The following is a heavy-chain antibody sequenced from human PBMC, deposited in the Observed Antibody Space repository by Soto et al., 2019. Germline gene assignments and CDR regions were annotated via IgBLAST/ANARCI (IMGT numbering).Heavy chain of an antibody. V-gene: IGHV3-9*01. Sequence: EVQLVESGGGLVQPGRSLRLSCAASGFTFDDYAMHWVRQAPGKGLEWVSGISWNSGSIGYADPVKGRFTISRDNAKNSLYLQMNSLRAEDTALYYCAKDPFYSSSHYFDYWGQGTLVTVSS. CDR3: AKDPFYSSSHYFDY. CDR2: ISWNSGSI. J-gene: IGHJ4*02. D-gene: IGHD6-6*01. CDR1: GFTFDDYA.